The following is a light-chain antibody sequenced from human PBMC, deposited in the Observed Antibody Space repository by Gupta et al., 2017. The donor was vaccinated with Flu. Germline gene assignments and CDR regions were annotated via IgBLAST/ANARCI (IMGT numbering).Light chain of an antibody. CDR2: AAS. V-gene: IGKV3-11*01. Sequence: TLSLSPGERATLSCRASQSVNNHLAWYQQKPGQAPRLLISAASNRAAGIPARFSGSGFGTDFTLSISSLEPEDFAVYFCQQRDNWPLITFGPGTKVDIK. CDR1: QSVNNH. CDR3: QQRDNWPLIT. J-gene: IGKJ3*01.